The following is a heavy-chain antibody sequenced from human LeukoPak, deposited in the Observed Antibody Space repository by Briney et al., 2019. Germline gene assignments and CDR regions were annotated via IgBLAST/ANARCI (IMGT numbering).Heavy chain of an antibody. CDR1: GGTFSSYA. Sequence: GSSVKVSCKASGGTFSSYAISWVRQAPGQGLEWMGGIIPIFGTANYAQKFQGRVTITADKSTSTAYMELSSLRSEDTAVYYCARGRYDILTGPGPFDYGGQGTLVAVSS. CDR3: ARGRYDILTGPGPFDY. J-gene: IGHJ4*02. V-gene: IGHV1-69*06. CDR2: IIPIFGTA. D-gene: IGHD3-9*01.